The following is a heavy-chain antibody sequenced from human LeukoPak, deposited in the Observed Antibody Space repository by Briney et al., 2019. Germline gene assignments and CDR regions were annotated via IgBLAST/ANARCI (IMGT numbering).Heavy chain of an antibody. CDR2: INPNSGRT. Sequence: ASVKVSCQASGYIFTRYYMHWVRQAPGHELEWMGWINPNSGRTNYAQKFQDRLNMHRDTSISSAYMEPGRLRSDDTSVYYCAIGRGSYNPFDIWGQGTMVTVSS. J-gene: IGHJ3*02. V-gene: IGHV1-2*02. D-gene: IGHD1-26*01. CDR3: AIGRGSYNPFDI. CDR1: GYIFTRYY.